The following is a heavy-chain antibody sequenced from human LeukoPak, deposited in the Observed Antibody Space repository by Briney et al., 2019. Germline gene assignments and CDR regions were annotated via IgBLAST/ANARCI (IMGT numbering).Heavy chain of an antibody. CDR3: ARVPIPEVLWFGEEQGGYYYYYMDV. D-gene: IGHD3-10*01. J-gene: IGHJ6*03. Sequence: ASVKVSCKASGYTFTDYYIHWVRQAPGQGLEWMGWISGYNGKTNYAQKLQGRVTMTTDTSTSTAYMELRSLRSDDTAMYYCARVPIPEVLWFGEEQGGYYYYYMDVWGKGTTVTISS. CDR2: ISGYNGKT. V-gene: IGHV1-18*04. CDR1: GYTFTDYY.